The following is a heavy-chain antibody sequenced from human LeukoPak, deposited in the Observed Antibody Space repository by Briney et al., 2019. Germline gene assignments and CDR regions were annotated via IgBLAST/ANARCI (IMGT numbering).Heavy chain of an antibody. D-gene: IGHD1-1*01. V-gene: IGHV3-7*01. CDR3: ARPRYNWNDGAFDI. CDR1: GFTFSSYW. CDR2: IKQDGSEK. Sequence: PGGSLRLSCAASGFTFSSYWMSWVRQAPGKGLEWVANIKQDGSEKYYVDSVKGRFTISRDNAKNSLYLQMNSLRAEDTAVYYCARPRYNWNDGAFDIWSQGTMVTVSS. J-gene: IGHJ3*02.